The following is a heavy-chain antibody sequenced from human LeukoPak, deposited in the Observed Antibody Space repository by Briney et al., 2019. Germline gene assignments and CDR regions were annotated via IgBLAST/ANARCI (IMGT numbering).Heavy chain of an antibody. CDR3: AREGPRYCSSTSCGWFDP. J-gene: IGHJ5*02. V-gene: IGHV1-8*01. D-gene: IGHD2-2*01. CDR1: GYTFTSYD. CDR2: MNPNSGNT. Sequence: ASVKVSCKASGYTFTSYDTNWVRQATGQGLEWMGWMNPNSGNTGYAQKFQGRVTMTRNTSISTAYMELSSLRSEDTAVYYCAREGPRYCSSTSCGWFDPWGQGTLVTVSS.